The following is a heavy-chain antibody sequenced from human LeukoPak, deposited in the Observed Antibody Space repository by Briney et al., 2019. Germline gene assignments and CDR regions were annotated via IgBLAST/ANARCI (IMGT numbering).Heavy chain of an antibody. V-gene: IGHV1-69*13. CDR2: IIPIFGTA. J-gene: IGHJ4*02. CDR3: ARVRDTGDLDY. CDR1: GGTFSSYA. Sequence: SVKVSCKASGGTFSSYAISWVRQAPGQGLEWVGGIIPIFGTANYAQKFQGRVTITADESTSTAYMELSRLRSDDTAVYYCARVRDTGDLDYWGQGTLVTVSS. D-gene: IGHD7-27*01.